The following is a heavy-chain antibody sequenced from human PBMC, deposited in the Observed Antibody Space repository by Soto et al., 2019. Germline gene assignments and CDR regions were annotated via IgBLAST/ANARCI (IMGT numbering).Heavy chain of an antibody. CDR1: GGSFSGYY. Sequence: SETLSLTCAVYGGSFSGYYWSWIRQPPGKGLEWIGEINHSGSTNYNPSLKSRVTISVDTSKNQFSLKLSSVTAADTAVYYCARGATIFGVGIFDYWGQGTLVTAPQ. V-gene: IGHV4-34*01. CDR3: ARGATIFGVGIFDY. J-gene: IGHJ4*02. D-gene: IGHD3-3*01. CDR2: INHSGST.